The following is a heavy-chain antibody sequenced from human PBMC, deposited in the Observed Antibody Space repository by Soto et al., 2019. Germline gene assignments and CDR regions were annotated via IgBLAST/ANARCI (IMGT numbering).Heavy chain of an antibody. J-gene: IGHJ6*02. CDR1: GDTFSSYI. V-gene: IGHV1-69*08. Sequence: QVQLVQSGAEVKKPGSSVRVSCRSSGDTFSSYIVNWLRLAPGRGLEWMGRVIPVLTTTDYAQNFRGRVTISADRSTNTVYLDLSSLRSDDTAVYYCARRRYCGYDCYHKHSYGMDGWGQGALVTVAS. D-gene: IGHD2-21*02. CDR2: VIPVLTTT. CDR3: ARRRYCGYDCYHKHSYGMDG.